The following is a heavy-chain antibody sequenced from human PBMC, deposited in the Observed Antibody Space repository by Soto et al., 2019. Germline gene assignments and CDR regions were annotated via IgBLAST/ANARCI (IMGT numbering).Heavy chain of an antibody. Sequence: ASVEVSCKASGCTCTSYYMRWVRQAPGQGLEWMGRINPSRGRASYAQKFQGRVTITADKSTSTAYMELSSLRSEDTAVYYCARDLGEQWLPTPYYFDYWGQGTLVTVSS. CDR3: ARDLGEQWLPTPYYFDY. J-gene: IGHJ4*02. CDR1: GCTCTSYY. V-gene: IGHV1-46*01. D-gene: IGHD6-19*01. CDR2: INPSRGRA.